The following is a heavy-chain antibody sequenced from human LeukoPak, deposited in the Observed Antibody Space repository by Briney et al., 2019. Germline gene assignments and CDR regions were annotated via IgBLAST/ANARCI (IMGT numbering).Heavy chain of an antibody. V-gene: IGHV3-23*01. J-gene: IGHJ4*02. D-gene: IGHD6-13*01. CDR3: VKEYSSSWYYLFDY. CDR2: ISDSGVST. Sequence: PGGSLRLSCAASGFTFSSYAMYWVRQAPEKGLEWVSAISDSGVSTYYADSVRGRFTVSRDNSKSTLYLQMNSLRAEDTAVYYCVKEYSSSWYYLFDYWGQGTLVTVSS. CDR1: GFTFSSYA.